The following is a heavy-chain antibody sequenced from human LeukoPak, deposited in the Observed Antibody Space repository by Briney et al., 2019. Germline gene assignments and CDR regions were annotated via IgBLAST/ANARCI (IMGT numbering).Heavy chain of an antibody. D-gene: IGHD5-18*01. CDR3: AKDRVTAMVGGLGY. Sequence: GGSLRLSCAASGFTFSSYGMHWVRQAPGKGLEWVAVIWYDGSNKYYADSVKGRFTIYRDNSKNTLYLQMNSLRAEDTAVYYCAKDRVTAMVGGLGYWGQGTLVTVSS. CDR2: IWYDGSNK. V-gene: IGHV3-33*06. J-gene: IGHJ4*02. CDR1: GFTFSSYG.